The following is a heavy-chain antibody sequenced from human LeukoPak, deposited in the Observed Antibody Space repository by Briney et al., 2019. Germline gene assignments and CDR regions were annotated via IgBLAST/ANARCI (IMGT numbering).Heavy chain of an antibody. CDR1: GYTFTSYD. Sequence: ASVKVSCKASGYTFTSYDINWVRQATGQGLEWMGWMNPNSGNTGYAQKFQGRVTMTRDTSISTAYMELSRLRSDDTAVYYCARILTGSNFDYWGQGTLVTVSS. D-gene: IGHD3-9*01. V-gene: IGHV1-8*01. J-gene: IGHJ4*02. CDR2: MNPNSGNT. CDR3: ARILTGSNFDY.